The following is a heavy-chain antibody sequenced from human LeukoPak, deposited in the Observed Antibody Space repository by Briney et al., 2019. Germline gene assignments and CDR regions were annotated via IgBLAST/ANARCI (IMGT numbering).Heavy chain of an antibody. CDR2: IIPIFGTA. CDR1: GGTFSSYA. J-gene: IGHJ6*02. CDR3: ARGRKLRYFDVDAATYGMDV. V-gene: IGHV1-69*01. D-gene: IGHD3-9*01. Sequence: ASVKVSCKASGGTFSSYAISWVRQAPGQGLEWMGGIIPIFGTANYAQKFQGRVTITADESTSTAYMELSSLRSEDTAVYYCARGRKLRYFDVDAATYGMDVWGQGTTVTVSS.